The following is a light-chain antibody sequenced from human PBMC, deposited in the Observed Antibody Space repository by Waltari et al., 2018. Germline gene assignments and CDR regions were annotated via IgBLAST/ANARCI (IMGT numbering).Light chain of an antibody. CDR2: GAS. CDR3: QQLDKYPLT. Sequence: IQLTQSPSSLSASVGDKVTITCRASEGINTYLAWYQQQPGKAHTLIIYGASTLKSGVPSRCSGSGSGTDFTLTISSLQPGDFATYYCQQLDKYPLTFGGGTKVEIK. J-gene: IGKJ4*01. V-gene: IGKV1-9*01. CDR1: EGINTY.